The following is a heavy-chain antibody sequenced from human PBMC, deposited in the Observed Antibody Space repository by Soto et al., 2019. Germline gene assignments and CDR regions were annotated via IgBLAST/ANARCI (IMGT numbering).Heavy chain of an antibody. V-gene: IGHV3-30*18. Sequence: GGSLRLSCAASGFTFSSYGMHWVRQAPGKGLEWVAVISYDGSNKYYADSVKGRFTISRDNSKNTLYLQMNSLRAEDTAVYYCANLEYENTYGMHVSGPGTPVTVSS. D-gene: IGHD3-3*01. CDR2: ISYDGSNK. CDR3: ANLEYENTYGMHV. CDR1: GFTFSSYG. J-gene: IGHJ6*02.